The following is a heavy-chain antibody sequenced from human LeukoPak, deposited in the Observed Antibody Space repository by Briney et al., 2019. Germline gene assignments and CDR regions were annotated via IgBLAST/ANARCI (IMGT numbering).Heavy chain of an antibody. Sequence: GGSLILSCAASGFRFSSQEVAWVRQAPGKGLEWVSYMSKDGRTIYYADSVKGRFTISRDNTRNSLFLQLNSLRADDTGFYYCARGSYTGFDLYFDSWGQGTLVTISS. CDR2: MSKDGRTI. CDR1: GFRFSSQE. J-gene: IGHJ4*02. D-gene: IGHD5-12*01. CDR3: ARGSYTGFDLYFDS. V-gene: IGHV3-48*03.